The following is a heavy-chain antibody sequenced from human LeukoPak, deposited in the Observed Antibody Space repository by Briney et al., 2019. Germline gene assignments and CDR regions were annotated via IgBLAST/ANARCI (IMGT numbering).Heavy chain of an antibody. V-gene: IGHV3-9*01. CDR1: GFTFDDYA. CDR2: ISWNSGSI. Sequence: PGRSLRLSCAASGFTFDDYAMHWVRQAPGKGLEWVSGISWNSGSIGYADSVKGRFTISRDNAKNSLYLQMNSLRAEDTALYYCAKDIRDGVQLWLMGGYAFDIWGQGTMVTVSS. D-gene: IGHD5-18*01. J-gene: IGHJ3*02. CDR3: AKDIRDGVQLWLMGGYAFDI.